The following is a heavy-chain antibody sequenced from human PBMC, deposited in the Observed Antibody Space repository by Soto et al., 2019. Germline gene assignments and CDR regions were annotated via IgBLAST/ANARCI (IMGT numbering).Heavy chain of an antibody. J-gene: IGHJ5*02. CDR3: ARVPDR. CDR1: GDSISRSSHY. D-gene: IGHD2-2*01. Sequence: SETLSLTCSVSGDSISRSSHYWGWIRQPPGKGLEWIGYIYHSGSTYYNPSLKSRVTISVDRSKNQFSLKLSSVTAADTAVYYCARVPDRWGQGTLVTVSS. V-gene: IGHV4-39*07. CDR2: IYHSGST.